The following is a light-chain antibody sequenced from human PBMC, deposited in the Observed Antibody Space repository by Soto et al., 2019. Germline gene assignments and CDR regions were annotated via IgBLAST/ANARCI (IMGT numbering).Light chain of an antibody. CDR3: QQYGHSPIT. Sequence: EIVLTQSPGTLSLSPGERVTLSCRASQSLSGNYLAWYQQKPGQAPKFLIYGASNRATDIPDGFSGGGSGTDFALTINRLEPEDSAVYYCQQYGHSPITFGQGTRLEIK. J-gene: IGKJ5*01. CDR1: QSLSGNY. CDR2: GAS. V-gene: IGKV3-20*01.